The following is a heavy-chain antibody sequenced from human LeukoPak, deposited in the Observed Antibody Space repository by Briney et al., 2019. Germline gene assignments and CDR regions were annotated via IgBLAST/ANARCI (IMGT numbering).Heavy chain of an antibody. Sequence: GGSLRLSCAASGFTFSKTWMSRVRQAPGKGLEWVANIKVDGSERYYVDSVKGRFTISRDNAKNSLYLQMNSLRAEDTAIYYCARDWNYGFDYWGQGTLVTVSS. J-gene: IGHJ4*02. CDR2: IKVDGSER. CDR1: GFTFSKTW. V-gene: IGHV3-7*01. D-gene: IGHD1-7*01. CDR3: ARDWNYGFDY.